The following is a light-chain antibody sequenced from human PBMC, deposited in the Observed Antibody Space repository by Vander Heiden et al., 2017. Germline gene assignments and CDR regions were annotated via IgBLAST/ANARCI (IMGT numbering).Light chain of an antibody. J-gene: IGLJ2*01. CDR2: GNT. V-gene: IGLV1-40*01. CDR3: QSYDSRLTGHVV. Sequence: QSVLTQPPSVSGAPGQRVTISCTGSSSNIGAGYDVHWYQQLPGAAPNLLTNGNTNRPSGVSDRFSGSKSGTSASLAITGLQAEDEADYYCQSYDSRLTGHVVFGGGTKLTVL. CDR1: SSNIGAGYD.